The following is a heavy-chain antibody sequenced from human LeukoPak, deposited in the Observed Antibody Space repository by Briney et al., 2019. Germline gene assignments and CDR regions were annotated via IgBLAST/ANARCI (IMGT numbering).Heavy chain of an antibody. CDR1: GFTVSSNY. CDR2: IYSGGST. V-gene: IGHV3-53*01. Sequence: GGSLRLSCAASGFTVSSNYMSWVRQAPGKGLEWVSVIYSGGSTYYADSVKGRFTISRDNSKSTLYLQMNSLRAEDTAVYYCARYVRPVYGDYDDGLDVWGKGTTVTVSS. J-gene: IGHJ6*04. D-gene: IGHD4-17*01. CDR3: ARYVRPVYGDYDDGLDV.